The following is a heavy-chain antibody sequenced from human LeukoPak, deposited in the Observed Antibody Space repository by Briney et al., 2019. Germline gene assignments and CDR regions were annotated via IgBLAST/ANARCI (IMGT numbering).Heavy chain of an antibody. Sequence: SQTLSLTCAISGDSVSSNSAAWNWIRQSPSRGLVWLRRKCYRSKWYYDYAVSVKSRITINPDTSKNQFSLQLNSVTPEDTAVYYCARFYYDTSGHGAFDIWGQGTMVSVSS. CDR3: ARFYYDTSGHGAFDI. CDR1: GDSVSSNSAA. D-gene: IGHD3-22*01. CDR2: KCYRSKWYY. J-gene: IGHJ3*02. V-gene: IGHV6-1*01.